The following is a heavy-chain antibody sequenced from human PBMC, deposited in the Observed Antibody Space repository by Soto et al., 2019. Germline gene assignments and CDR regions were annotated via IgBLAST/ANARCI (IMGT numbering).Heavy chain of an antibody. CDR2: INSDGSST. J-gene: IGHJ6*02. V-gene: IGHV3-74*01. D-gene: IGHD3-9*01. Sequence: PGGSLRLSCAASGFTFSSYWMHWVRQAPGKGLVWVSRINSDGSSTSYADSVKGRFTISRDNAKNTLYLQMNSLRAEDTAVYYCAREYYDILTGSMGGMDVWGQGTTVTVSS. CDR1: GFTFSSYW. CDR3: AREYYDILTGSMGGMDV.